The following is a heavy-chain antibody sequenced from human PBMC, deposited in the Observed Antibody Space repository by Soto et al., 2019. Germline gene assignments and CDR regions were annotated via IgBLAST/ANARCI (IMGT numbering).Heavy chain of an antibody. J-gene: IGHJ4*02. CDR3: ASRDPGTSVNY. CDR1: GGSFTSNNW. CDR2: IYRTGST. D-gene: IGHD1-7*01. V-gene: IGHV4-4*02. Sequence: PSETLSPTCAVSGGSFTSNNWWTWVRQPPGQGLEWIGEIYRTGSTNYNPSLKSRVTISLDKSENQFSLKVTSLTAADTAVYYCASRDPGTSVNYWGQGTLVTVSS.